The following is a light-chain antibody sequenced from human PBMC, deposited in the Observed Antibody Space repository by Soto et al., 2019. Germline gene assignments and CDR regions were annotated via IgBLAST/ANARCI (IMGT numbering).Light chain of an antibody. Sequence: DIQMTQSPSTLSASVGDRVTITCRASQSISNSLAWYQQKPGKAPNLLIYKASSLESGVPSRLSGSGSGTEVTLTISSLQPDDFATYYCRQYVSYPVTFGGGIKVEMK. J-gene: IGKJ4*01. V-gene: IGKV1-5*03. CDR3: RQYVSYPVT. CDR1: QSISNS. CDR2: KAS.